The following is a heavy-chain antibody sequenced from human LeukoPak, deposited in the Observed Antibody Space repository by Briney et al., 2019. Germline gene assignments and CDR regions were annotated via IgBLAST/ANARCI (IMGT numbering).Heavy chain of an antibody. CDR2: INPSGGST. CDR1: GYTFTSYY. Sequence: GASVKVSCKASGYTFTSYYMHWVRQAPGQGLEWMGIINPSGGSTSYAQKFQGRVTMTRDMSTSTVYMELSSLRSEDTAVYYCARARTRDFDRYYFDYWGQGTLVTVSS. V-gene: IGHV1-46*01. CDR3: ARARTRDFDRYYFDY. J-gene: IGHJ4*02. D-gene: IGHD3-9*01.